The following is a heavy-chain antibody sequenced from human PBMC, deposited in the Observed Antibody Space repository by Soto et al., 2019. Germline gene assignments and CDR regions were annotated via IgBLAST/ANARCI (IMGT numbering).Heavy chain of an antibody. CDR3: ARGYSRPNCGVDCSFFDY. V-gene: IGHV3-7*05. CDR1: GFTFSSYW. CDR2: IKQEGSEK. J-gene: IGHJ4*02. Sequence: EVQLVESGGGLVQPGGSLRLSCAASGFTFSSYWMSWVRQAPGKGLEWVANIKQEGSEKYYVDSLKGRFTSSRDNAKNALYLQMNSLRVEHTAVYYCARGYSRPNCGVDCSFFDYWGQGTLVTVSS. D-gene: IGHD2-21*02.